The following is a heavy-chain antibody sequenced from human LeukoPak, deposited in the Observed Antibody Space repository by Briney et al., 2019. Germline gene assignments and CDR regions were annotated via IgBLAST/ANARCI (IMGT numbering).Heavy chain of an antibody. CDR1: GGTFSSYA. CDR3: ARGSSSGWYRWFDP. Sequence: ASVKVSCKASGGTFSSYAISGVRQAPGQGLEWMGRIIPILGIANYAQKFQGRVTITADKSTSTAYMELSSLRSEDTAVYYCARGSSSGWYRWFDPWGQGTLVTVSS. D-gene: IGHD6-19*01. CDR2: IIPILGIA. J-gene: IGHJ5*02. V-gene: IGHV1-69*04.